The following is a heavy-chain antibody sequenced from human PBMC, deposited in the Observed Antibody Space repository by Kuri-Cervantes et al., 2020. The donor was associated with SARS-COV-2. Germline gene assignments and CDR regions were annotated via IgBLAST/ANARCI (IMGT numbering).Heavy chain of an antibody. V-gene: IGHV1-2*02. J-gene: IGHJ6*03. CDR2: INPNSGGT. CDR3: VRGYCSSTSRHYYYYYMDV. Sequence: ASVKVSCKASGYTFTGYYMHWVRQAPGQGLEWMGWINPNSGGTNYAQKFQGRVTMTRDTSISTAYMELSRLRSDDTAVYYCVRGYCSSTSRHYYYYYMDVWGKGTTVTVSS. D-gene: IGHD2-2*01. CDR1: GYTFTGYY.